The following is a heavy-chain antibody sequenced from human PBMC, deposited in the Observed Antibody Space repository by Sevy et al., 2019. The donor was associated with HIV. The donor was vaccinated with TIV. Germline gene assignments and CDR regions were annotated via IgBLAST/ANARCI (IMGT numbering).Heavy chain of an antibody. J-gene: IGHJ4*02. CDR1: GFTFSDHY. CDR3: ATHAGIAAAGRVFDY. Sequence: GGSLRLSCVASGFTFSDHYMEGVRQAPGKGLEWVGRTRNKADGYTTEYAASVKGRFTISRDESKNSLYVQMNSLKTEDTAVYYCATHAGIAAAGRVFDYWGQGTLVTVS. V-gene: IGHV3-72*01. D-gene: IGHD6-13*01. CDR2: TRNKADGYTT.